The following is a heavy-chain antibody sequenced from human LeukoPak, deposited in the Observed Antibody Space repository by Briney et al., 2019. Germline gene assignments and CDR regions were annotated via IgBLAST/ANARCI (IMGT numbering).Heavy chain of an antibody. CDR2: ISSRSSTT. J-gene: IGHJ4*02. V-gene: IGHV3-48*04. D-gene: IGHD5-24*01. CDR3: ARETPRRGETRDGYR. Sequence: PGGSLRLSCAASGFTFSSYTMNWVRQAPGKGLEWLSFISSRSSTTFYADSVKGRFTISRDNPKNLLFLQINSLRVEDTAVYYCARETPRRGETRDGYRWGQGTLVTVSS. CDR1: GFTFSSYT.